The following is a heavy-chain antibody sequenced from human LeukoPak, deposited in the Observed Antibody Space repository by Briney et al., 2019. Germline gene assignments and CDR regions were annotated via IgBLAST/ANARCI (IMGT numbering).Heavy chain of an antibody. Sequence: SETLSLTCAVYGGSFNDYYWNWIRQPPGKGLEWIGEINLRGSTTYNPSLKSRVTISLDESKNLFSLRLTSVTAADTAVYYCARDYRVSLSDTSPDDAFDVWGQGTVVTVSS. CDR1: GGSFNDYY. CDR2: INLRGST. CDR3: ARDYRVSLSDTSPDDAFDV. V-gene: IGHV4-34*01. D-gene: IGHD3-16*02. J-gene: IGHJ3*01.